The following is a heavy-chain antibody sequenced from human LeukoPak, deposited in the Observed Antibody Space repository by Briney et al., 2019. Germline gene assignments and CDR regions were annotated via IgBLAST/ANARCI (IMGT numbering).Heavy chain of an antibody. CDR2: IYYSGST. CDR3: AIHQQHYDSTSYYIFNGFDI. V-gene: IGHV4-59*08. Sequence: SETLSLTCTVSGGSISSYYWSWIRQPPGKGLEWIGYIYYSGSTDYDPSLKSRVTISVDTSKNQFSLNLNSVTAADTPVYYCAIHQQHYDSTSYYIFNGFDIWGQGTMVTVSS. J-gene: IGHJ3*02. D-gene: IGHD3-22*01. CDR1: GGSISSYY.